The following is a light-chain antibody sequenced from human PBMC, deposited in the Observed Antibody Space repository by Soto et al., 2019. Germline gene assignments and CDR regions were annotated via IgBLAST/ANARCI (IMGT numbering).Light chain of an antibody. J-gene: IGLJ2*01. CDR2: EVY. CDR1: SSDVGTCNY. CDR3: SSCTSDSTRL. Sequence: QSVLTQPASVSGSPGRSISISCTGSSSDVGTCNYVSWYQQHPGEAPKLIIFEVYNRPAGVSDRFSGSKSGNTASLTISGLQPEDEADYYCSSCTSDSTRLFGGGTKVTVL. V-gene: IGLV2-14*01.